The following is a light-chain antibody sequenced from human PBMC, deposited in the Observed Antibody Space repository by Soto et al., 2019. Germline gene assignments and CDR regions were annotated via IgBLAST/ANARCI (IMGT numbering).Light chain of an antibody. Sequence: QSVLTQPPSVSGAPGQRVTISCTGSSSNIGAGYDVHWYQQLPGTAPKLLIYGNSNRPSGVPDRFSRSKSGTSASLAITGLKAEDEADYYCQSYDRSLSGSIFGGGTKVTVL. CDR2: GNS. CDR3: QSYDRSLSGSI. CDR1: SSNIGAGYD. V-gene: IGLV1-40*01. J-gene: IGLJ2*01.